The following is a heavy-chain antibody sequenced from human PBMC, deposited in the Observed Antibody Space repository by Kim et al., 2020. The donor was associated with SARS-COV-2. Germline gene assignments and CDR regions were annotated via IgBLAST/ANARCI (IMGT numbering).Heavy chain of an antibody. Sequence: VKGRFTISRDNAKNSLYLQMNSLRAEDTAVYYCARGEWYYDFWSGYYFDYWGQGTLVTVSS. CDR3: ARGEWYYDFWSGYYFDY. D-gene: IGHD3-3*01. J-gene: IGHJ4*02. V-gene: IGHV3-21*01.